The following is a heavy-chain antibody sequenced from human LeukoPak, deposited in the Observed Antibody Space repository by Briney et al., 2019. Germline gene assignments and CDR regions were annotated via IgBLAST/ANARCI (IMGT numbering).Heavy chain of an antibody. J-gene: IGHJ6*03. CDR1: GYTLTSYA. D-gene: IGHD6-13*01. Sequence: GASVKVSCKASGYTLTSYAMHWVRQAPGQRVEWMGIINPSGGSTSYAQKFQGRVTMTRDTSTSTVYMELSSLRSEDTAVYYCARDYRVIAAVGGYYYMDVWGKGTTVTVSS. V-gene: IGHV1-46*01. CDR3: ARDYRVIAAVGGYYYMDV. CDR2: INPSGGST.